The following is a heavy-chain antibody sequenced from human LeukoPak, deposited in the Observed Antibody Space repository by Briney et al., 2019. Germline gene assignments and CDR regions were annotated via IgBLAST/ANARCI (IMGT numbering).Heavy chain of an antibody. J-gene: IGHJ6*03. D-gene: IGHD3-22*01. CDR1: GFTFSSYA. V-gene: IGHV3-30*04. CDR2: ISYDGSNK. CDR3: ARGGYDSSGYYHPADYYYYMDV. Sequence: PGGSLRLSCAASGFTFSSYAMHWVRQAPGKGLEWVAVISYDGSNKYYADSVKGRFTISRDNSKNTLYLQMNSLRAEDTAVYYCARGGYDSSGYYHPADYYYYMDVWGKGTTVTVSS.